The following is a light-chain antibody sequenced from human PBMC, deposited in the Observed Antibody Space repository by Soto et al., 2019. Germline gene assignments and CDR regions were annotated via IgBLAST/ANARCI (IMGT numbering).Light chain of an antibody. Sequence: QSALTQPPSASGSPGQSVTISCIGTSSDVGDYDYVSWYQQHPGKAPKLIISEVTKRPSGVPDRFSGSKSGNTASLTVSGLQAEDEADYYCSSYAGNNNFCVFGTGTKLTVL. CDR2: EVT. V-gene: IGLV2-8*01. CDR3: SSYAGNNNFCV. J-gene: IGLJ1*01. CDR1: SSDVGDYDY.